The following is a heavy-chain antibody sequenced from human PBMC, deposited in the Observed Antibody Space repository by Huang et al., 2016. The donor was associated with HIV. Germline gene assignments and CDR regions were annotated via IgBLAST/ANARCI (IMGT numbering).Heavy chain of an antibody. Sequence: QVHLVQSGAEVKKPGASVRVSCTPSGYNFVSYTIAWVRQAPGQGLEWMGWISDYSGNRNYAQNFQVRGSMTTDRSTSTAYMELRSLRPDDTAVYYCARGVPALGIRGRYYFDSWGQGTLVTVSS. CDR1: GYNFVSYT. CDR3: ARGVPALGIRGRYYFDS. D-gene: IGHD7-27*01. CDR2: ISDYSGNR. V-gene: IGHV1-18*04. J-gene: IGHJ4*02.